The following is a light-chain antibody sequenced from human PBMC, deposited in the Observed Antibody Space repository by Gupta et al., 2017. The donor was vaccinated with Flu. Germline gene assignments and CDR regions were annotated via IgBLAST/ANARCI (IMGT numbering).Light chain of an antibody. J-gene: IGLJ1*01. CDR3: SSYTSSSTLYV. Sequence: QSALTQPASVSRSPRQSITISCTGTSSDVVGYNNVPWYQQHPGKAPKLMIYEVSYRPSGVSNRFSGSKSGNTASLTISGLQTEDESDYYCSSYTSSSTLYVFGTGTKVTVL. V-gene: IGLV2-14*03. CDR2: EVS. CDR1: SSDVVGYNN.